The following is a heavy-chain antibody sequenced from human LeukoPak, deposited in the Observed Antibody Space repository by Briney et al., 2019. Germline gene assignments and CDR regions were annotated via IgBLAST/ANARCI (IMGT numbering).Heavy chain of an antibody. CDR1: GFTFTSLP. J-gene: IGHJ4*02. CDR3: AMDYYDSNGYSRGWDY. D-gene: IGHD3-22*01. CDR2: SSNHGSDE. Sequence: GGSLRRSCAASGFTFTSLPLHWVRQAPGKGLEWVAVSSNHGSDEYYADSVKGRFTVSSDNSKKTVYLQMDSLRAEDTAVYYCAMDYYDSNGYSRGWDYWGQGTLVTVSS. V-gene: IGHV3-30*04.